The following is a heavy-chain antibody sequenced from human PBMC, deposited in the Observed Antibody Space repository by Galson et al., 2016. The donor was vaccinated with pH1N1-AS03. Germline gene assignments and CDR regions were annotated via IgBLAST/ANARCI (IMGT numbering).Heavy chain of an antibody. V-gene: IGHV3-64*02. CDR3: ARVWPGKDRRLDN. CDR1: GFTFSYYS. D-gene: IGHD4-23*01. CDR2: ISSDGDT. J-gene: IGHJ4*02. Sequence: SLRLSCAASGFTFSYYSMNWVRQAPGKGLEYVSAISSDGDTYYTDSVKGRFTISRDKSKNTVYLQMGSLRPEDVAVYYCARVWPGKDRRLDNWGQGTLVTVSS.